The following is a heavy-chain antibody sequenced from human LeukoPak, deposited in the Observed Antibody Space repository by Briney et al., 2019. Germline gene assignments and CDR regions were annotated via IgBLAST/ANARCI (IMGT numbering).Heavy chain of an antibody. J-gene: IGHJ6*02. CDR3: ARVVVVPAAILGSSYYYYGMDV. CDR2: ISSSSSTI. CDR1: GFTFSSYS. D-gene: IGHD2-2*02. V-gene: IGHV3-48*02. Sequence: PGGSLRLSCAASGFTFSSYSMNWVRQAPGKGLEWVSYISSSSSTIYYADSVKGRFTISRDNAKNSLYLQMNSLRDEDTAVYYCARVVVVPAAILGSSYYYYGMDVWGQGTTVTVSS.